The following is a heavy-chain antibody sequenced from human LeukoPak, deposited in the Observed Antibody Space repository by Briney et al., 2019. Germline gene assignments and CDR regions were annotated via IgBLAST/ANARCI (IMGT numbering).Heavy chain of an antibody. CDR3: ARIYSSSSGYFDY. J-gene: IGHJ4*02. CDR2: IKHDGSEK. D-gene: IGHD6-6*01. CDR1: GFTFSSYW. Sequence: GGSLRLSCAASGFTFSSYWMSWVRQAPGKGLEWVANIKHDGSEKYYVDSVKGRFTISRDNAKNSLYLQMNSLRAEDTAVYYCARIYSSSSGYFDYWGQGTLVTVSS. V-gene: IGHV3-7*01.